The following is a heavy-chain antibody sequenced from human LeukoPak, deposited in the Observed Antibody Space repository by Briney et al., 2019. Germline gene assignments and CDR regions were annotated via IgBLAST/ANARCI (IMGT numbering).Heavy chain of an antibody. V-gene: IGHV4-30-4*08. CDR2: IYYSGST. CDR3: ARCEYYYGSGSPFDY. CDR1: GGSISSGDYY. D-gene: IGHD3-10*01. J-gene: IGHJ4*02. Sequence: SETLSLTCTVSGGSISSGDYYWSWIRQPPGKGLEWIGYIYYSGSTYYNPSLKSRVTISVDTSKNQFSLKLSSVTAADTAVYYCARCEYYYGSGSPFDYWGQGTLVTVSS.